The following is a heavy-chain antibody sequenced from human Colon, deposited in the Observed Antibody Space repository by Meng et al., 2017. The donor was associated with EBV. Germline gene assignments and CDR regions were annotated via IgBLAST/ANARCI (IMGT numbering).Heavy chain of an antibody. CDR2: IYYSGST. CDR1: GGSIGSYY. CDR3: ARHFINWFDP. Sequence: QLQESGPGLGKPSEGLSLTCTVSGGSIGSYYWSWIRQPPGKGLEWIGYIYYSGSTNYNPSLKSRVTISVDTSKNQFSLKLSSVTAADTAVYYCARHFINWFDPWGQGTLVTVSS. V-gene: IGHV4-59*08. J-gene: IGHJ5*02.